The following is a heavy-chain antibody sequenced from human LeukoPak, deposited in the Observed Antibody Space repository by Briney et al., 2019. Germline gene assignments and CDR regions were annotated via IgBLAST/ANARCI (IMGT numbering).Heavy chain of an antibody. Sequence: PGGSLRLSCAASGFTFSNYPMHWVRQAPGKGLEWVANIKQDGSEKYYVDSVKGRFTISRDNAKNSLYLQMNSLRAEDTAVYYCARDQRYCSSSSCPWEPFDYWGQGTLVTVSS. CDR1: GFTFSNYP. CDR2: IKQDGSEK. D-gene: IGHD2-2*01. J-gene: IGHJ4*02. CDR3: ARDQRYCSSSSCPWEPFDY. V-gene: IGHV3-7*03.